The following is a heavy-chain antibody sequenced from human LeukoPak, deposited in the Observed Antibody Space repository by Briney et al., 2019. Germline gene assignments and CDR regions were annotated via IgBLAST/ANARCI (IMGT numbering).Heavy chain of an antibody. CDR1: GYTFTSYG. V-gene: IGHV1-18*01. J-gene: IGHJ4*02. D-gene: IGHD3-22*01. Sequence: ASVKVFCKASGYTFTSYGISWVRQAPGQGLEWMGWISAYNGNTNYAQKLQGRVTMTTDTSTSTAYMELRSLRSDDTAVYYCARGIRDYYDSSGYHYWGQGTLVTVSS. CDR3: ARGIRDYYDSSGYHY. CDR2: ISAYNGNT.